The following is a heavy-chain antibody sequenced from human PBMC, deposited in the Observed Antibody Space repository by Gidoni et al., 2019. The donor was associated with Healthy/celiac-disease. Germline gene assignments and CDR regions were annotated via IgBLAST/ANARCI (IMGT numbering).Heavy chain of an antibody. CDR2: IKSKTDGGTT. CDR1: GFTFSNAW. J-gene: IGHJ4*02. Sequence: EVQLVESGGGLVKPGGSLRLSCAASGFTFSNAWMSWVRQAPGKGLEWVGRIKSKTDGGTTDYAAPVKGRFTISRDDSKNTLYLQMNSLKTEDTAVYYCTTANDGDYGYDYWGQGTLVTVSS. D-gene: IGHD4-17*01. CDR3: TTANDGDYGYDY. V-gene: IGHV3-15*01.